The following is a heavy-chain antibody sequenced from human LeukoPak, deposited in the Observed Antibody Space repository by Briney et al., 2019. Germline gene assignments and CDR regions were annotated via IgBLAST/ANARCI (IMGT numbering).Heavy chain of an antibody. Sequence: ASVKVSCKASGYTFTSYAMHWVRQAPGQRLEWMGWINAGNGNTKYSQKFQGRVTITRDTSAGTAYMVLSSLRSEDTAVYYCARESPIAAAGTRYYYYGMDVWGKGTTVTVSS. CDR1: GYTFTSYA. D-gene: IGHD6-13*01. J-gene: IGHJ6*04. CDR3: ARESPIAAAGTRYYYYGMDV. V-gene: IGHV1-3*01. CDR2: INAGNGNT.